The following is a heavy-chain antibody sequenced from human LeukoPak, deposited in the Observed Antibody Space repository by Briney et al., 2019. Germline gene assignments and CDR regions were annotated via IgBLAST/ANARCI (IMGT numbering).Heavy chain of an antibody. CDR2: IIPIFGTA. V-gene: IGHV1-69*13. D-gene: IGHD5-24*01. J-gene: IGHJ4*02. CDR3: ARVEMATTHIST. Sequence: SVKVSCKASGGTFSSYAISWVRQAPGQGLEWMGGIIPIFGTANYAQKFQSRVTITADESTSTAYMELSSLRSEDTAVYYCARVEMATTHISTWGQGTLVTVSS. CDR1: GGTFSSYA.